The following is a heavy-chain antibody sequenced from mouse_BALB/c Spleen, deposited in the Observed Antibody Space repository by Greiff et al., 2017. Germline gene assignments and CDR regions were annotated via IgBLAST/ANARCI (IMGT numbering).Heavy chain of an antibody. V-gene: IGHV1-20*02. Sequence: EVKLVESGPELVKPGASVKISCKASGYSFTGYFMNWVMQSHGKSLEWIGRINPYNGDTFYNQKFKGKATLTVDKSSSTAHMELRSLASEDSAVYYCARDTTASFAYWGQGTLVTVSA. J-gene: IGHJ3*01. CDR1: GYSFTGYF. CDR2: INPYNGDT. CDR3: ARDTTASFAY. D-gene: IGHD1-2*01.